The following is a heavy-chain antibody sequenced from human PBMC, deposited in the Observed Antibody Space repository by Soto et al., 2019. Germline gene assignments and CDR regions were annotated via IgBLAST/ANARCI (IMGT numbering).Heavy chain of an antibody. D-gene: IGHD2-21*02. V-gene: IGHV1-3*01. CDR3: AREGETPRDDSYYHMDV. CDR1: GYTFTSYA. Sequence: ASVKVSCKASGYTFTSYAIHWVRQAPGQRLEWMGWINAGNGDTQYSQQFQGRATFTTDTDATTVYMELSSLRSEDTAVYYCAREGETPRDDSYYHMDVWGKGTTVTVTS. J-gene: IGHJ6*03. CDR2: INAGNGDT.